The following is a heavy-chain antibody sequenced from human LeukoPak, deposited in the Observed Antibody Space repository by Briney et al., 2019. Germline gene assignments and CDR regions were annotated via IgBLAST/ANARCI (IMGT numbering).Heavy chain of an antibody. CDR2: IDYSGST. V-gene: IGHV4-31*03. CDR1: GGSISSGGYY. J-gene: IGHJ3*02. Sequence: KPSQTLSLTCTVSGGSISSGGYYWSWIRQHPGKGLEWIGYIDYSGSTYYNPSLRSRVTISVDKSKNQFSLKLSSVTAADTAVYYCARRGDSSAYGAFDIWGQGTMVTVSS. CDR3: ARRGDSSAYGAFDI. D-gene: IGHD3-22*01.